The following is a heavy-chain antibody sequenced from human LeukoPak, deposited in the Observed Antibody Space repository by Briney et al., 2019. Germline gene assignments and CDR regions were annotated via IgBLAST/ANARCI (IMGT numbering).Heavy chain of an antibody. D-gene: IGHD5-18*01. Sequence: GGSLRLSCAASGFTFSSSWMNWVRQAPGKGLEWVANIKQDGSETYYVDSVKGRFTISRDNARNSLYLQMSSLRAEDTAVYYCARGGLDGWIHLWPSSHFDYWGQGTLVTVSS. CDR3: ARGGLDGWIHLWPSSHFDY. J-gene: IGHJ4*02. CDR1: GFTFSSSW. CDR2: IKQDGSET. V-gene: IGHV3-7*01.